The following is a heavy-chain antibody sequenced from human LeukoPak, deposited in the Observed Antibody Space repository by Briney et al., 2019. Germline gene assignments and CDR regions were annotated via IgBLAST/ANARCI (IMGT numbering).Heavy chain of an antibody. Sequence: SGGSLRLSCAASGFTVSSNYMSWVRQAPGKGLEWVSVIYSGGTTYYADSVKGRFTISRDNSKNTLFLQMNSLRAEDTAVYYCAKKVGGVYALDIWGQGTMVTVSS. CDR2: IYSGGTT. J-gene: IGHJ3*02. V-gene: IGHV3-66*01. D-gene: IGHD3-16*01. CDR1: GFTVSSNY. CDR3: AKKVGGVYALDI.